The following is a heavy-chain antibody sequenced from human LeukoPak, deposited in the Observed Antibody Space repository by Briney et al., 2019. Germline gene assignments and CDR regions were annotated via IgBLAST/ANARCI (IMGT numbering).Heavy chain of an antibody. J-gene: IGHJ4*02. CDR3: ATGNSSHDY. CDR1: GFTFSSYA. V-gene: IGHV3-30-3*01. Sequence: PGGSLRLSCAASGFTFSSYAMHWVRQAPGKGQEWVAVISYDGINKYYADSVKGRFTISRDNSKNTLYLQMNSLRAEDTAVYYCATGNSSHDYWGQGTLVTVSS. D-gene: IGHD1/OR15-1a*01. CDR2: ISYDGINK.